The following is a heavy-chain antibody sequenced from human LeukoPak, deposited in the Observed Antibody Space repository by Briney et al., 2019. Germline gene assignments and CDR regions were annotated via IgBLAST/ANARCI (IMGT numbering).Heavy chain of an antibody. CDR2: TYYSGST. D-gene: IGHD1-26*01. CDR3: ARGHYRGTYPLHWFDP. Sequence: SETLSLTCTVSGGSISPYYWTWIRQPPGKGLEYIGYTYYSGSTNYNPSLKSRVTISVDTSKNQFSLKLSSVTAADTAVYYCARGHYRGTYPLHWFDPWGQGTLVTVSS. V-gene: IGHV4-59*01. J-gene: IGHJ5*02. CDR1: GGSISPYY.